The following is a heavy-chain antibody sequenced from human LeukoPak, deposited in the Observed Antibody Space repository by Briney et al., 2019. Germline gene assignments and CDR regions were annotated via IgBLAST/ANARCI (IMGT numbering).Heavy chain of an antibody. J-gene: IGHJ4*02. V-gene: IGHV3-23*01. CDR3: AKGGNSGWPRIFFY. D-gene: IGHD6-19*01. CDR2: ISGSGGST. Sequence: PGGSLRLSCAASGFTFSSYAMSWVRQAPGKGLEWVSAISGSGGSTYYADSVKGRFTISRDNSKNTPDLQMNSLRAEDTAVYYCAKGGNSGWPRIFFYWGQGTLVTVSS. CDR1: GFTFSSYA.